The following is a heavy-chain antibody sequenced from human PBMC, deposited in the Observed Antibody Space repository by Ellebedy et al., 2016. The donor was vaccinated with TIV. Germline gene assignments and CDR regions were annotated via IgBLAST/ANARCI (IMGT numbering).Heavy chain of an antibody. CDR2: ISYDGSNK. V-gene: IGHV3-30-3*01. J-gene: IGHJ6*02. CDR1: GFTFSSYA. D-gene: IGHD3-10*01. Sequence: GGSLRLXXAASGFTFSSYAMHWVRQAPGKGLEWVAVISYDGSNKYYADSVKGRFTISRDNSKNTLYLQMNSLRAEDTAVYYCARDRGAYGSGNSYYGMDVWGQGTTVTVSS. CDR3: ARDRGAYGSGNSYYGMDV.